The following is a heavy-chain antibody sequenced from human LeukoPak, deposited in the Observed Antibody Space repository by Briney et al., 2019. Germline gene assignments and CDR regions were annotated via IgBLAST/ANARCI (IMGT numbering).Heavy chain of an antibody. Sequence: GGSLRLSCAASGFTFSNYAMTWVRQAPGKGLEWVAGIGGSSGKVFYADSVKGRFTISRDNSKNTLYLQMNTLRAEDTAVYFCAKQPYQYVSGRPRWFDPWGQGTLVTVSS. CDR3: AKQPYQYVSGRPRWFDP. J-gene: IGHJ5*02. CDR2: IGGSSGKV. V-gene: IGHV3-23*01. CDR1: GFTFSNYA. D-gene: IGHD3-10*01.